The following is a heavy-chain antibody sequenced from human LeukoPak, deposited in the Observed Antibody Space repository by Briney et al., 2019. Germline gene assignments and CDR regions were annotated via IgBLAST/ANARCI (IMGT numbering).Heavy chain of an antibody. J-gene: IGHJ4*02. Sequence: SETLSLTCAVYGGSFSGYYWSWIRQPPGKGLEWIREINHSGSTYYNPSLKSRVTISVDTSKNQFSLKLSSVTAADTAVYYCARAGIVVVPAAVGGDPFDYWGQGTLVTVSS. CDR2: INHSGST. CDR3: ARAGIVVVPAAVGGDPFDY. D-gene: IGHD2-2*01. V-gene: IGHV4-34*01. CDR1: GGSFSGYY.